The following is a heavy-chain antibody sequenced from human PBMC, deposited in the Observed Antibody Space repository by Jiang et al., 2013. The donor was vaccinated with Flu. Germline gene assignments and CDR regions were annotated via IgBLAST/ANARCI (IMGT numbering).Heavy chain of an antibody. V-gene: IGHV1-18*01. D-gene: IGHD1-26*01. Sequence: WISAYNGNTNYAQKLQGRVTMTTDTSTSTAYMELRSLRSDDTAVYYCASSPRIVGEDPYYYYGMDVWGQGTTVTVSS. J-gene: IGHJ6*02. CDR2: ISAYNGNT. CDR3: ASSPRIVGEDPYYYYGMDV.